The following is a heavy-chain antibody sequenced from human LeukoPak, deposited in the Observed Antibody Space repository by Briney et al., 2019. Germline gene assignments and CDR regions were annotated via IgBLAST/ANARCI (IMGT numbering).Heavy chain of an antibody. Sequence: PSETLSLTCAVYGGSFSGYYWSWIRQPPGKGLEWIGEINHSGSTNYNPSLKSRVTISVDTSKNQFSLKLSSVTAADTAVYYCAREAHYYDSSGYYTSLWYFDLWGRGTLVTVSS. CDR2: INHSGST. CDR1: GGSFSGYY. D-gene: IGHD3-22*01. V-gene: IGHV4-34*01. CDR3: AREAHYYDSSGYYTSLWYFDL. J-gene: IGHJ2*01.